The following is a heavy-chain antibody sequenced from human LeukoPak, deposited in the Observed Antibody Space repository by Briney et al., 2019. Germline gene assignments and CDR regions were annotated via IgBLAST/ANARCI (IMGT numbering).Heavy chain of an antibody. CDR2: ISYDGNNK. J-gene: IGHJ5*02. V-gene: IGHV3-30*18. Sequence: GGSLRLSCAASGFTFSSYGMHWVRQAPGKGLEWVAVISYDGNNKYYADSVKGRFTISRDNSKNTLYLQMNSLGAEDTAVYYCAKESALMTFDPWGQGTLVTVSS. CDR1: GFTFSSYG. CDR3: AKESALMTFDP.